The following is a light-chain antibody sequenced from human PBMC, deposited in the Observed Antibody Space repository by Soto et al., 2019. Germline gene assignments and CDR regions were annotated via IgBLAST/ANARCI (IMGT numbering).Light chain of an antibody. CDR1: ESGSSSY. CDR3: QQYGRSPA. J-gene: IGKJ4*01. Sequence: EIVLTQSPGTLSLSPGERATLSCRASESGSSSYLAWYQRKPGQAPRLLIYGASSRATGIPDRFSGSGSGTDFTLTISRLEPEDFAVYYCQQYGRSPAFGGGTKVEIK. CDR2: GAS. V-gene: IGKV3-20*01.